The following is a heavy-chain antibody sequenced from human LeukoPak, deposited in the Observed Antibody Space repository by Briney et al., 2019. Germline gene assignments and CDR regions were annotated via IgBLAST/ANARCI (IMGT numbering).Heavy chain of an antibody. J-gene: IGHJ4*02. D-gene: IGHD6-6*01. V-gene: IGHV4-34*01. CDR2: INHSGST. CDR1: GGSISSYY. Sequence: PSETLSLTCTVSGGSISSYYWSWIRQPPGKGLEWIGEINHSGSTNYNPSLKSRVTISVDTSKNQFSLKLSSVTAADTAVYYCARYYSSSSLFDYWGQGTLVTVSS. CDR3: ARYYSSSSLFDY.